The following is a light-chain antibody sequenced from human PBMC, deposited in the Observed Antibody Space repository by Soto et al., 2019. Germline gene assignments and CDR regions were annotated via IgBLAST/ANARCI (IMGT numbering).Light chain of an antibody. V-gene: IGKV3-20*01. Sequence: EIVLTQSPGTLSLSPGERATLSCRASQSVSSTYLAWYQQKPGQAPRLLLYGASSRATGIPDRFSGSGSGTDFTVTISRLEPEDFAVYYCQQYGSSPRTFGQGTKLEIK. CDR1: QSVSSTY. J-gene: IGKJ1*01. CDR3: QQYGSSPRT. CDR2: GAS.